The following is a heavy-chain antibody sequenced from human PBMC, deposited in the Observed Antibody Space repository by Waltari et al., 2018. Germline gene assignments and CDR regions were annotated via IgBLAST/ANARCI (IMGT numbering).Heavy chain of an antibody. D-gene: IGHD2-15*01. CDR3: ARQIGSRRGGWYFDF. J-gene: IGHJ2*01. Sequence: QPQLQESGPGLLRPSETLSVPCTVPPHPISTPGYFWGWIRQPPGKGLEWVGSLFSTGTSFINPSLKSQVTMSMDTSKNAFSLKVLSVTATDTAVYYCARQIGSRRGGWYFDFWGRGTLVTVSS. CDR2: LFSTGTS. CDR1: PHPISTPGYF. V-gene: IGHV4-39*01.